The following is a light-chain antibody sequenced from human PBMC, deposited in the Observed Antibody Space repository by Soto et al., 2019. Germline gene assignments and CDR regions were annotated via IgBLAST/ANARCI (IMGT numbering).Light chain of an antibody. Sequence: QSVLTQPASVSGSPGQWITISCTGTSSDVGGYDYVSWYQLHPGKAPKLMVFAVNNRPSGVSFRFSGSKSGNTASLTISGLQAEDEADYFCSSYSISTAYLFGTGTKVTVL. CDR1: SSDVGGYDY. J-gene: IGLJ1*01. V-gene: IGLV2-14*01. CDR3: SSYSISTAYL. CDR2: AVN.